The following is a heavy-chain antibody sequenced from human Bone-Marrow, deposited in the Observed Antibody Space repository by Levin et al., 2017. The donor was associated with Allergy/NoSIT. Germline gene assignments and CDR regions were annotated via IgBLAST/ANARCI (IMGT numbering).Heavy chain of an antibody. CDR1: GFTFSSYS. J-gene: IGHJ4*02. CDR3: ARGYRTSEDY. CDR2: ISSRSETI. D-gene: IGHD2-15*01. Sequence: GGSLRLSCAASGFTFSSYSMNWVRQAPGKGLEWVSYISSRSETIYYADSVKGRFTISRDDAKNALYLQMDSLRDEDTAIYYFARGYRTSEDYWGQGTRVIVSS. V-gene: IGHV3-48*02.